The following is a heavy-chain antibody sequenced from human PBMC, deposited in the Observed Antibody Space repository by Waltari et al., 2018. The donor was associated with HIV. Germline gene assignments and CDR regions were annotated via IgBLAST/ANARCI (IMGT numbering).Heavy chain of an antibody. V-gene: IGHV4-59*01. Sequence: QVQLQASGPGLVKPSETLSLTCTVSGGSISSYHCSWIRQPPGKGLEWIGYIYYSGSTNYNPSLKSRVTISVDTSKNQFSLKLSSVTAADTAVYYCARVPYDSSGLDAFDIWGQGTMVTVSS. CDR1: GGSISSYH. CDR2: IYYSGST. D-gene: IGHD3-22*01. J-gene: IGHJ3*02. CDR3: ARVPYDSSGLDAFDI.